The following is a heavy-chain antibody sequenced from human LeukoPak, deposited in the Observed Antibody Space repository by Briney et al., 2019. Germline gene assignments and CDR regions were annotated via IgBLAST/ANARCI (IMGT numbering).Heavy chain of an antibody. D-gene: IGHD4-17*01. Sequence: GGSLRLSCVASGFTFSSYWMSWVRQAPGKGLEWVANIKQDGSEKYYVDSVKGRFTISRDNAKNSLYLQMNSLRAEDTAVYYCARDYGDYDAFDIWGQGTMVTVSS. J-gene: IGHJ3*02. V-gene: IGHV3-7*01. CDR2: IKQDGSEK. CDR3: ARDYGDYDAFDI. CDR1: GFTFSSYW.